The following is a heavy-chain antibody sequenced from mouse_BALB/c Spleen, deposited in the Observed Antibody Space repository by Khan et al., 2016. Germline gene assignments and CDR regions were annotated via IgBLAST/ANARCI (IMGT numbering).Heavy chain of an antibody. J-gene: IGHJ3*01. D-gene: IGHD2-13*01. Sequence: QVTLKESGPGILQPSQTLSLTCSFSGFSLSTSGMGVSWIRQPSGKGLEWLAHIYWDDHKRYNPSLKSRLTISKDTSSNQVFLKITSVDTADTATYYCAADDSFAYWGQGTLVTVSA. V-gene: IGHV8-12*01. CDR1: GFSLSTSGMG. CDR3: AADDSFAY. CDR2: IYWDDHK.